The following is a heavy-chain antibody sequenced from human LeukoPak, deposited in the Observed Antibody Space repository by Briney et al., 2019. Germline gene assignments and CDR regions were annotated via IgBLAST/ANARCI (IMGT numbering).Heavy chain of an antibody. D-gene: IGHD3-22*01. CDR2: ISSNGSTI. CDR1: GFTFSDYY. CDR3: ARTPYDSSGYYASDYMDV. J-gene: IGHJ6*03. V-gene: IGHV3-11*04. Sequence: TGGSLRLSCAASGFTFSDYYMSWIRQAPGKGLEWVSYISSNGSTIYYADSVKGRFTISRDNAKNSLYLQMNSLRAEDTAVYYCARTPYDSSGYYASDYMDVWGKGTTVTVSS.